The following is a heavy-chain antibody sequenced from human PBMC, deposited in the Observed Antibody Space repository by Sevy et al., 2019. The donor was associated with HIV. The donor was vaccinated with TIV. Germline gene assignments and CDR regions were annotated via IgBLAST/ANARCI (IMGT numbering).Heavy chain of an antibody. Sequence: GGSLRLSCAASGFTFSTHALHWVRQAPGKGLEWVALISYDGRLKYYADSVKGRFTISRDDAKNTLYLQMNSLRAEDTAVYYCAREGGYTTAWSPGNYWGQGTLVTVSS. J-gene: IGHJ4*02. D-gene: IGHD6-19*01. V-gene: IGHV3-30*04. CDR3: AREGGYTTAWSPGNY. CDR2: ISYDGRLK. CDR1: GFTFSTHA.